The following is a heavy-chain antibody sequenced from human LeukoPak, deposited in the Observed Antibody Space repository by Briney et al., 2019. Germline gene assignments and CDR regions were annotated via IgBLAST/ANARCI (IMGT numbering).Heavy chain of an antibody. CDR2: IYTSGST. J-gene: IGHJ4*02. V-gene: IGHV4-61*02. CDR1: GGSISSGSYY. CDR3: ARDDGHVGY. Sequence: SQTLSLTCTVSGGSISSGSYYWSWIRQPAGKGLEWIGRIYTSGSTNYNPSLKSRVTISVDTSKNQFSLKLSPVTAADTAVYYCARDDGHVGYWGQGTLVTVSS.